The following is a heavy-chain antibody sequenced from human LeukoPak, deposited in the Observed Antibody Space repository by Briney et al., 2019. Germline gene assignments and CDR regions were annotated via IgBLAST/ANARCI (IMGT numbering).Heavy chain of an antibody. Sequence: GGSLRLSCTASGFSFSRYYMSWVRQAPGKGLEWISVLFSGGDTYYADSVKDRFGVTRDSSSETLFLQMNSLRVDDTAVYYCARQGFDSGFDYWGHGTTVTVSS. CDR3: ARQGFDSGFDY. CDR1: GFSFSRYY. D-gene: IGHD2-21*01. CDR2: LFSGGDT. V-gene: IGHV3-66*04. J-gene: IGHJ4*01.